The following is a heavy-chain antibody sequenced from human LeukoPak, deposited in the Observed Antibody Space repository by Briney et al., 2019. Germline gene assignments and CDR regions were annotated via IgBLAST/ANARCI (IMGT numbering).Heavy chain of an antibody. CDR1: GFTFSGNW. D-gene: IGHD6-6*01. CDR3: ARAPAAARPYYFDY. CDR2: IKQDGSEK. Sequence: TGGSLRLSCEASGFTFSGNWMSWVRQAPGKGLEWVAKIKQDGSEKYYVDSVKGRFTISRDNAKNSLYLQMNSLRPEDTAVYYCARAPAAARPYYFDYWGQGTLVTVSS. V-gene: IGHV3-7*01. J-gene: IGHJ4*02.